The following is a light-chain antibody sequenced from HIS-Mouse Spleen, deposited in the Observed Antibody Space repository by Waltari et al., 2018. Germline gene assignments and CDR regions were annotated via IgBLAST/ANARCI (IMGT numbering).Light chain of an antibody. J-gene: IGLJ2*01. V-gene: IGLV3-10*01. CDR1: ALPNKY. Sequence: SYELTQPPSVSVSPGHTARITCSGDALPNKYAYWYQQKSGQAPVLVIYEDNKRPSGIPERFSGSSSGTMATLTISGAQVEDEADYYCYSTDSSGNHRVFGGGTKLTVL. CDR3: YSTDSSGNHRV. CDR2: EDN.